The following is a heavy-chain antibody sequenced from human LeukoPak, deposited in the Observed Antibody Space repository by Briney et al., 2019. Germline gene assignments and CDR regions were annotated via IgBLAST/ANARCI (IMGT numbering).Heavy chain of an antibody. V-gene: IGHV1-2*02. CDR3: ARGTGIQDY. CDR1: GYTFTGYY. CDR2: INPKSGGT. J-gene: IGHJ4*02. Sequence: ASLKVSCKASGYTFTGYYIHWVRQAPGQGLEWMGWINPKSGGTNYVQKFQGRATMTTDTSITTAYMELNRLRFDDTAVYYCARGTGIQDYWGQGTLVTVSS. D-gene: IGHD5-18*01.